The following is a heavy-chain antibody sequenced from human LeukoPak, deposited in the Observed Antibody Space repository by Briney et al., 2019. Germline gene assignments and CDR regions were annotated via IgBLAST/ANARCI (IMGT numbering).Heavy chain of an antibody. Sequence: PSETLSLTCTVSGDSISSYYWSWIRQPAGKGLEWIGRIYTSGTTSYNPSLKSRVTISVDTSKNQFSLKLNSVTATDTAVYYCARGSHYGSGRPFDYWGQGTLVTVSS. CDR3: ARGSHYGSGRPFDY. V-gene: IGHV4-4*07. CDR2: IYTSGTT. J-gene: IGHJ4*02. CDR1: GDSISSYY. D-gene: IGHD3-10*01.